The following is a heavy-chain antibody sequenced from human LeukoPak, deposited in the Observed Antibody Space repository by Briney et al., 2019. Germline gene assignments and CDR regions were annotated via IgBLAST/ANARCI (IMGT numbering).Heavy chain of an antibody. D-gene: IGHD3-22*01. J-gene: IGHJ4*02. Sequence: PSETLSLTCAVYGGSFSGYYGSWIRKPPGKGLGWIGEINHSGSTNYNPSLKSRVTISVDTSKNQFSLKLSSVTAADTAVYYCARGNYDSSGLPASSSYYFDYWGQGTLVTVSS. CDR3: ARGNYDSSGLPASSSYYFDY. CDR1: GGSFSGYY. CDR2: INHSGST. V-gene: IGHV4-34*01.